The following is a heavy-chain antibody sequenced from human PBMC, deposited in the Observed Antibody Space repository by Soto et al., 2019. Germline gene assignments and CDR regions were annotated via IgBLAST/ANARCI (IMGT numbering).Heavy chain of an antibody. Sequence: EVQLVESGGGLVKPGGSLRLSCAASGFTFSDTWMNWVRQAPGKGLEWVGRIKTKTDGGTTEYAAPVKGRFTISRDDSQNILYLQMSSLKIEDTAVYYCSSRPLGYSAYGSQRWGQGTLVTVSS. V-gene: IGHV3-15*01. CDR2: IKTKTDGGTT. CDR3: SSRPLGYSAYGSQR. J-gene: IGHJ4*02. CDR1: GFTFSDTW. D-gene: IGHD5-12*01.